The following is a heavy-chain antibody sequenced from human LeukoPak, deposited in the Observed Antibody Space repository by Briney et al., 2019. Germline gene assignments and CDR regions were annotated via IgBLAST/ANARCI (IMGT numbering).Heavy chain of an antibody. CDR2: ISSSGSTI. V-gene: IGHV3-48*03. CDR3: ARDGGNSGYNWAIDY. J-gene: IGHJ4*02. D-gene: IGHD5-12*01. Sequence: GGSLRLSCAASGFTFSSYEMNWVRQAPGKGLELFSYISSSGSTIYYADSVKGRFTISRDNAKNSLYLQMNSLRADDTAVYYCARDGGNSGYNWAIDYWGQGTLVTVSS. CDR1: GFTFSSYE.